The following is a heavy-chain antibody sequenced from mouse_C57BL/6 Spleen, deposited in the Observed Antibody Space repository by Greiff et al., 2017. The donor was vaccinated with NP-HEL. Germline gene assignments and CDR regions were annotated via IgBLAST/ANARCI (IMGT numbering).Heavy chain of an antibody. D-gene: IGHD1-1*01. J-gene: IGHJ4*01. CDR1: GYTFTSYG. CDR3: ARGITPGYAMDY. V-gene: IGHV1-81*01. CDR2: IYPRSGNT. Sequence: VQVVESGAELARPGASVKLSCKASGYTFTSYGISWVKQRTGQGLEWIGEIYPRSGNTYYNEKFKGKATLTADKSSSTAYMELRSLTSEDSAVYFCARGITPGYAMDYWGQGTSVTVSS.